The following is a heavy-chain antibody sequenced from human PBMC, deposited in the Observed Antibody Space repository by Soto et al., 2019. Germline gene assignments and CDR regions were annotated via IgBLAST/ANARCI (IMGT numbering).Heavy chain of an antibody. CDR3: ATVGSSWYGSWFDP. J-gene: IGHJ5*02. CDR1: GYTLTELS. Sequence: ASVKVSCKVSGYTLTELSMHWVRQAPGKGLEWMGGFDPEDGETIYAQKFQGRVTMTEDTSTDTAYMELSSLRSEDTAGYYCATVGSSWYGSWFDPWGQGTLVTVSS. CDR2: FDPEDGET. D-gene: IGHD6-13*01. V-gene: IGHV1-24*01.